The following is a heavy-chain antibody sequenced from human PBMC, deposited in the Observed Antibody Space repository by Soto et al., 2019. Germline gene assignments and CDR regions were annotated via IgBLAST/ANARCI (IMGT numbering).Heavy chain of an antibody. Sequence: VQLVESGGGLVQPGGSLRLSCAASGFTFSSYWMHWVRQAPGKGLVWVSRINSDGSSTSYADSVKGRFTISRDNAKNTLYLQMNSLRAEDTAVYYCATLLIRSRQGNDYWGQGTLVTVSS. CDR2: INSDGSST. CDR1: GFTFSSYW. D-gene: IGHD3-16*01. CDR3: ATLLIRSRQGNDY. J-gene: IGHJ4*02. V-gene: IGHV3-74*01.